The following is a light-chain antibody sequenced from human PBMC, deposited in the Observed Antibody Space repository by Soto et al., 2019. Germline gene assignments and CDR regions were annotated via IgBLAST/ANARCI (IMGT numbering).Light chain of an antibody. V-gene: IGLV2-14*01. CDR3: SSYTSCSTVI. CDR2: DVS. J-gene: IGLJ2*01. Sequence: QSVLTQPASVSGSPGQSITISCTGTSSDVGGYNSVSWYQQHPGKAPKLRIYDVSNRPSGVSNRFSGSKSVNTASLTISGLQAEDEADYYCSSYTSCSTVIFGGGTKLTVL. CDR1: SSDVGGYNS.